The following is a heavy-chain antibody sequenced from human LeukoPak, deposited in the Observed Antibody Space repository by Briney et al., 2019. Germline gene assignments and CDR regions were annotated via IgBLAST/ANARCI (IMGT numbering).Heavy chain of an antibody. CDR1: GFTFSSSA. V-gene: IGHV3-23*01. CDR2: ICGSGGST. J-gene: IGHJ6*02. D-gene: IGHD4-17*01. Sequence: GGSLRLSCAASGFTFSSSAMCWVRHAPGKGLGWVSDICGSGGSTYYADSVKGRFTLSRDNSKNTLYLQMNSLRAEDTAVYYCAKGLEGLRPKDGMDVWGQGTTVTVPS. CDR3: AKGLEGLRPKDGMDV.